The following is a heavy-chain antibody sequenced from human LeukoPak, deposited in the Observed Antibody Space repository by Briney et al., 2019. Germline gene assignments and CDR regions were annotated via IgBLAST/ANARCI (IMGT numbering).Heavy chain of an antibody. CDR1: GYTFTDYY. CDR3: ARGPTSPSSYYDFWSGYYATHPFDY. CDR2: IDPNSGGT. Sequence: ASVEVSCKASGYTFTDYYMDWVRQAPGQGLEWMGRIDPNSGGTNYAQQFQGRVTMTRDTSITTAYMELSRLRSDDTAVYYCARGPTSPSSYYDFWSGYYATHPFDYWGQGTLVTVSS. J-gene: IGHJ4*02. V-gene: IGHV1-2*06. D-gene: IGHD3-3*01.